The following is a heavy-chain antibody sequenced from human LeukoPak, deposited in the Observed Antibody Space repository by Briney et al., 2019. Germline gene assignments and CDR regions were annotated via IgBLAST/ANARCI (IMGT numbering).Heavy chain of an antibody. Sequence: PSETLSLTCTVSGGSIRSSYYYWGWIRQPPGKGLEWIGSIYDSGSTYYNPSLKSRVTISVDTSKNQFSLKLNSVTAADTAVYYCARGPTRRFRRGYSPNGFDPWGQGTLVTVSS. V-gene: IGHV4-39*01. CDR3: ARGPTRRFRRGYSPNGFDP. CDR1: GGSIRSSYYY. CDR2: IYDSGST. D-gene: IGHD5-18*01. J-gene: IGHJ5*02.